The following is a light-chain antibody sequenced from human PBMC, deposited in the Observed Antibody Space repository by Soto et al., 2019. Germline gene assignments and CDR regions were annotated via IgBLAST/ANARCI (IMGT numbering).Light chain of an antibody. Sequence: DIQMTQSPSSLSASVGDRVTITCQASQDISNYLNWYQQKPGKDPKLLIYDASNLETGVPSSFSGSLFMTDFTFTISSLQPEDIATYYCQQYDNPWTFGQGTKVEIK. CDR3: QQYDNPWT. J-gene: IGKJ1*01. CDR1: QDISNY. V-gene: IGKV1-33*01. CDR2: DAS.